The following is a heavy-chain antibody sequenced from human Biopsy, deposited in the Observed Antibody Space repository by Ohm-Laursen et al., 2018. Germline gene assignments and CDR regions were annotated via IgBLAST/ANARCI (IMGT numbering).Heavy chain of an antibody. CDR3: ARGSSYGYDFDY. D-gene: IGHD5-18*01. CDR2: IYYSGST. V-gene: IGHV4-59*02. Sequence: SDTLSLTWPVSGGSVNSYYWNWIRQPPGKRLEWIGNIYYSGSTNFNPSLKSRVTISVDTSKNQFSLKLSSVTAADTAVYFCARGSSYGYDFDYWGQGTLVAVSS. J-gene: IGHJ4*02. CDR1: GGSVNSYY.